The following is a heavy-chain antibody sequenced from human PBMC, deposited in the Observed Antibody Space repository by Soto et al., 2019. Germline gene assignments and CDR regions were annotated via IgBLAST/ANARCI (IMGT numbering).Heavy chain of an antibody. CDR1: GFTFSSYA. CDR2: ISYDGSNK. D-gene: IGHD3-3*01. V-gene: IGHV3-30-3*01. Sequence: PGGSLRLSCAASGFTFSSYAMHWVRQAPGKGLEWAAVISYDGSNKYYADSVKGRFTISRDNSKNTLYLQMNSLRAEDTAVYYCARVWSGDENWFDPWGQGTLVTVSS. J-gene: IGHJ5*02. CDR3: ARVWSGDENWFDP.